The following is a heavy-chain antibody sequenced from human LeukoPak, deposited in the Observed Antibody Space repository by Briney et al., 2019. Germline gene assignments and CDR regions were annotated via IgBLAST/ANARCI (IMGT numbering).Heavy chain of an antibody. D-gene: IGHD6-19*01. J-gene: IGHJ4*02. CDR2: INHSGST. Sequence: SETLSLTCAVYGESFSGYYWSWIRQPPGKGLEWIGEINHSGSTNYNPSLKSRVTISVDTSKNQFSLKLNSVTAADTAVYYCARGPRGLGMAGTLDYWGQGTLVTVSS. CDR3: ARGPRGLGMAGTLDY. V-gene: IGHV4-34*01. CDR1: GESFSGYY.